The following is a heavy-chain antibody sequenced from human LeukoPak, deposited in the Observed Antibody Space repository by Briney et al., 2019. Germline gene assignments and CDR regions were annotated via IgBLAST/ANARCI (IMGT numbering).Heavy chain of an antibody. V-gene: IGHV1-8*01. CDR1: GYTFTSYD. CDR2: MNPNSGNT. CDR3: ARDGGENWNSIPVFDY. J-gene: IGHJ4*02. D-gene: IGHD1-7*01. Sequence: GASVKVSCKASGYTFTSYDINWVRQATGQGLEWMGWMNPNSGNTGYAQKFQGRVTMTRNTSISTAYMGLSSLRSEDTAVYYCARDGGENWNSIPVFDYWGQGTLVTVSS.